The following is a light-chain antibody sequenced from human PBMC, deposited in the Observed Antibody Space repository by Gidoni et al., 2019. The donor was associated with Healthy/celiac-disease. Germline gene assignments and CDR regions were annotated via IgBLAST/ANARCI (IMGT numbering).Light chain of an antibody. Sequence: DIVMTQSPDSLAVSLGERATINCKSSQSVLYSSNNKNYLAWYPQKPGQPPKLLIYWASTRESGVPDRCSGSGSGTDFTLTISSLQAEDVAVYYCQQYYSTPTFGQGTKVEIK. J-gene: IGKJ1*01. CDR1: QSVLYSSNNKNY. CDR2: WAS. CDR3: QQYYSTPT. V-gene: IGKV4-1*01.